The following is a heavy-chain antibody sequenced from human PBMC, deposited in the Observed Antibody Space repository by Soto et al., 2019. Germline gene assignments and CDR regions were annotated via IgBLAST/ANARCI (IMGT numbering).Heavy chain of an antibody. J-gene: IGHJ6*02. CDR2: IIPIFGTA. Sequence: SVKVSCKASGGTFSSYAISWVRQAPGQGLEWMGGIIPIFGTANYAQKFQGRVTITADESTSTAYMELSSLRSEDTAVYYWARGRPALYYYYGMDVWGQGTTVTVSS. CDR1: GGTFSSYA. D-gene: IGHD2-2*01. CDR3: ARGRPALYYYYGMDV. V-gene: IGHV1-69*13.